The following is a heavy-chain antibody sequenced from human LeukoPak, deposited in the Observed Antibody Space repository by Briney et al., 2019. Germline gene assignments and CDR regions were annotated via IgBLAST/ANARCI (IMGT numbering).Heavy chain of an antibody. CDR1: GGSFSGYY. V-gene: IGHV4-34*01. CDR3: ARGPYYYGSGSYYRWFDP. D-gene: IGHD3-10*01. CDR2: INHSGST. J-gene: IGHJ5*02. Sequence: SETLSLTSAVYGGSFSGYYWSWIRQPPGKGLEWIGEINHSGSTNYNPSLKSRVTISVDTSKNQFSLKLSSVTAADTAVYYCARGPYYYGSGSYYRWFDPWGQGTLVTVSS.